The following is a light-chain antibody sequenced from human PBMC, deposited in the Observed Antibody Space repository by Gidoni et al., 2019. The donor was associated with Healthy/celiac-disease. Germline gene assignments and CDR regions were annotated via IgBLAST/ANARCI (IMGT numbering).Light chain of an antibody. Sequence: DIVLTHSPGTLSLSPVERATLSCTASQSVSSSYFAWYQQKPGQATRLLIYGASSRATGIPDRFSGSGSGTDFTLTISRLEPEDFAVYYCQQYGSSPITFGQGTRLEIK. J-gene: IGKJ5*01. V-gene: IGKV3-20*01. CDR2: GAS. CDR1: QSVSSSY. CDR3: QQYGSSPIT.